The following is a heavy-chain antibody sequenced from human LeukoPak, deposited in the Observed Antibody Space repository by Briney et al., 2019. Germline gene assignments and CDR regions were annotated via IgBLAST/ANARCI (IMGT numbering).Heavy chain of an antibody. D-gene: IGHD3-10*01. Sequence: GGSLRLSCAASGFTFSSYAMHWVRQAPGKGLEYVSAISSNGGSTYYANSVKGRFTISRDNSKNTLYLQMNSLRAEDTAVYYCAKNYGSSEFDPWGQGTLVTVSS. CDR2: ISSNGGST. CDR1: GFTFSSYA. CDR3: AKNYGSSEFDP. J-gene: IGHJ5*02. V-gene: IGHV3-64*01.